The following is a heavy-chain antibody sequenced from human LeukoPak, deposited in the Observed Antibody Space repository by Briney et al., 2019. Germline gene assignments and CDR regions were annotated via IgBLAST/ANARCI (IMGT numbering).Heavy chain of an antibody. D-gene: IGHD5-24*01. J-gene: IGHJ6*02. V-gene: IGHV1-69*13. CDR1: GGTFSSYA. Sequence: GASVKVPCKASGGTFSSYAISWVRQAPGQGLEWMGGIIPIFGTANYAQKFQGRVTITADESTSTAYMELSSLRSEDTAVYYCASVYKHGMDVWGQGTTVTVSS. CDR2: IIPIFGTA. CDR3: ASVYKHGMDV.